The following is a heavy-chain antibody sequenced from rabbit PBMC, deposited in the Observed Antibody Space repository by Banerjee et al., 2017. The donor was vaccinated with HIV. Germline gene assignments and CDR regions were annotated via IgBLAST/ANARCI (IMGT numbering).Heavy chain of an antibody. J-gene: IGHJ4*01. CDR3: AGDPWSGWNL. V-gene: IGHV1S45*01. CDR1: GFDFSSDYY. CDR2: IYTGSGST. Sequence: QEQLVESGGGLVKPEGSLTLTCTASGFDFSSDYYMCWVRQAPGKGLEWIASIYTGSGSTYYASWAKGRFTISKTSSTTVTLQMTSLTAADTATYFCAGDPWSGWNLWGPGTLVTVS. D-gene: IGHD4-1*01.